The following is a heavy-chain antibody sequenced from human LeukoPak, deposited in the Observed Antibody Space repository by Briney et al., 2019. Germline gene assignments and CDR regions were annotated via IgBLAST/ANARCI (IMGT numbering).Heavy chain of an antibody. D-gene: IGHD6-13*01. Sequence: PGGSLRLSCVASGFTFSDYYMSWIRRAPGKGLEWVSYISSSSDYTNYADSVRGRFTISRDNAKNSLYPQMNSLRAEDTAVYYCARPPYSSSWDPGWFDPWGQGTLITASS. J-gene: IGHJ5*02. CDR1: GFTFSDYY. CDR3: ARPPYSSSWDPGWFDP. V-gene: IGHV3-11*06. CDR2: ISSSSDYT.